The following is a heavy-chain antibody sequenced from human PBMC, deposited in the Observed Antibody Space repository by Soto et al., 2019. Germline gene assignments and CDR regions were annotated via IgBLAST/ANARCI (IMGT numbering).Heavy chain of an antibody. J-gene: IGHJ4*02. D-gene: IGHD3-22*01. Sequence: PSETLSLTCAVYGGSFSGYYWSWIRQPPGKGLEWIGEINHSGSTNYNPSLKSRVTISVDTSKNQFSLKLSSVTAADTAVYYCARFSHLGSSGYAFDYWGQGTLVTVSS. CDR1: GGSFSGYY. V-gene: IGHV4-34*01. CDR2: INHSGST. CDR3: ARFSHLGSSGYAFDY.